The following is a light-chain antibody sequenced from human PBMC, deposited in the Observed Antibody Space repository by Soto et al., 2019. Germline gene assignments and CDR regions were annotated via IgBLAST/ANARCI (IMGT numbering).Light chain of an antibody. CDR3: EQYNNCPPWT. J-gene: IGKJ1*01. Sequence: EIVMTQSPATLSVSPGERATLSCRASQSVSSNLAWYPQKPGQAPRLLIYGASTRATGIPARFSSSGSGTEVTLTISSMKSEDFGVYYGEQYNNCPPWTVGQGTKVEIK. CDR2: GAS. CDR1: QSVSSN. V-gene: IGKV3-15*01.